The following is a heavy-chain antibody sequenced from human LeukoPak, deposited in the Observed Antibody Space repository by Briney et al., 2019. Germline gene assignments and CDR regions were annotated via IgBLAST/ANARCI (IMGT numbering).Heavy chain of an antibody. V-gene: IGHV4-59*08. D-gene: IGHD6-19*01. CDR2: IYYSGRT. CDR1: GGSITSYY. Sequence: SETLSLTCSVSGGSITSYYWNWIRQTPGKGLEWIGDIYYSGRTNYNPALKSRVTISIDTSKNQFSLRLPSVTAADTAVYYCASRPVAGNPYFDYWGQGTLVTVSS. J-gene: IGHJ4*02. CDR3: ASRPVAGNPYFDY.